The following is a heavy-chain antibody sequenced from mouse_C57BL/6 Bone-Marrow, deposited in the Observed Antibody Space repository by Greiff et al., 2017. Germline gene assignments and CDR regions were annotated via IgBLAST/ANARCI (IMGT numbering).Heavy chain of an antibody. V-gene: IGHV14-2*01. Sequence: EVKLMESGAELVKPGASVKLSCTASGFTFTDYYMHWVKQRTGQGLEWIGRIDPEAGETTYASNFPGKGTITADTSSTTAYLELRSLASADTAVDYCARSVLSNWYFDVWGTGTTVTVSS. CDR2: IDPEAGET. CDR3: ARSVLSNWYFDV. J-gene: IGHJ1*03. CDR1: GFTFTDYY. D-gene: IGHD6-1*01.